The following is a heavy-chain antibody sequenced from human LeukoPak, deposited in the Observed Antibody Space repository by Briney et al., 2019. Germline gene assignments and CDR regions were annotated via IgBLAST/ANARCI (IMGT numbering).Heavy chain of an antibody. CDR1: GGSISSGDYY. J-gene: IGHJ5*02. Sequence: SETLSLTCTVSGGSISSGDYYWSWIRQPPGKGLEWIGYIYYSGSTYYNPSLKSRVTISVDTSKNQFSLKLSSVTAADTAVYYCARDRGILWFGESGWFDPWGQGTMVTVSS. CDR2: IYYSGST. V-gene: IGHV4-30-4*01. D-gene: IGHD3-10*01. CDR3: ARDRGILWFGESGWFDP.